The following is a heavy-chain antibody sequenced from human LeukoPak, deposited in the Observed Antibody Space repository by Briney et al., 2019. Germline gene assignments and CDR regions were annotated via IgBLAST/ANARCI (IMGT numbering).Heavy chain of an antibody. V-gene: IGHV1-69*01. Sequence: SVKVSCKASGGTFSSYAISWVRQAPGQGLEWMGGIIPIFAAANYAQKFQGRVTITADESTSTAYMELSSLRSEDTAVYYCARGLGGGSYYGYWGQGTLVTVSS. CDR2: IIPIFAAA. J-gene: IGHJ4*02. CDR3: ARGLGGGSYYGY. D-gene: IGHD1-26*01. CDR1: GGTFSSYA.